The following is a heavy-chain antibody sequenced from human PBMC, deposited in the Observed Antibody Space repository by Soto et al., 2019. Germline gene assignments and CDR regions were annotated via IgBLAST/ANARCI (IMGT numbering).Heavy chain of an antibody. V-gene: IGHV4-34*01. Sequence: PSETLSLTCAVYGGSFSVYYLSWIRQPPGKGLEWIGEINHSGSTNYNPSLKSRVTISVDKSKNQFSLKLISVTAVDTAVYFCARRGHDFWSGESYCYGMDVWGQGTTVTVSS. J-gene: IGHJ6*02. CDR3: ARRGHDFWSGESYCYGMDV. CDR1: GGSFSVYY. CDR2: INHSGST. D-gene: IGHD3-3*01.